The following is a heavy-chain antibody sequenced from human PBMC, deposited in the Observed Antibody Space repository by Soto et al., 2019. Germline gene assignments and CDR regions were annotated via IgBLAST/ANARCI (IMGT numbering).Heavy chain of an antibody. CDR2: MNPNSGDT. Sequence: QVQLVQSGAEVKKPGASVKVSCKASGNTFTNYDINWVRQATEQGLEYLGWMNPNSGDTAYVQKFQGRVTMTWDTSITTASMELRSLRSEDTAVYFCARGVKYGAYSRWFDPWGQGTLVTVSS. CDR3: ARGVKYGAYSRWFDP. CDR1: GNTFTNYD. J-gene: IGHJ5*02. V-gene: IGHV1-8*01. D-gene: IGHD4-17*01.